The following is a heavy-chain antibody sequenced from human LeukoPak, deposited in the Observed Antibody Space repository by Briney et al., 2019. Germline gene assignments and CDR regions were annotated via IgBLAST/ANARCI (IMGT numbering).Heavy chain of an antibody. CDR1: GGSVSSSTYY. D-gene: IGHD2-15*01. CDR3: VRAGDIVVVVAASGMDV. CDR2: IYYSGST. J-gene: IGHJ6*04. V-gene: IGHV4-39*07. Sequence: SETLSLTCTVSGGSVSSSTYYWGWIRQPPGEGLEWIGSIYYSGSTYYNPSLKSRVTISVDTSKNQFSLKLSSVTAADTAVYYCVRAGDIVVVVAASGMDVWGKGTTVTISS.